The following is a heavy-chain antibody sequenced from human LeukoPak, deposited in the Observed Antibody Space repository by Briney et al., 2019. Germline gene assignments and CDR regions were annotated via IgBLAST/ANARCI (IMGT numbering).Heavy chain of an antibody. CDR3: ARDPGYCSGGSCYGHDAFDI. D-gene: IGHD2-15*01. V-gene: IGHV4-34*01. Sequence: SETLSLTCAVYGGSFSGYYWSWIRQPPGKGLERIGEIYHSGSTNYNPSLKSRVTISVDTSKNQFSLKLSSVTAADTAVYYCARDPGYCSGGSCYGHDAFDIWGQGTMVNVSS. CDR1: GGSFSGYY. CDR2: IYHSGST. J-gene: IGHJ3*02.